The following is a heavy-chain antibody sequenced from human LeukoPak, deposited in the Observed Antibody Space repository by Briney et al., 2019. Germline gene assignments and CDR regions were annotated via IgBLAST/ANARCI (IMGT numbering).Heavy chain of an antibody. CDR1: GFTFSSYG. CDR3: ARWGDLDAFDI. J-gene: IGHJ3*02. D-gene: IGHD3-16*01. Sequence: GGSLRLSCAASGFTFSSYGMHWVRQAPGKGLEWVAVISYDGSNKYYADSVKGRFTISRDNSKNTLYLQMNSLRAEDTAVYYCARWGDLDAFDIWGQGTMVTVSS. V-gene: IGHV3-30*03. CDR2: ISYDGSNK.